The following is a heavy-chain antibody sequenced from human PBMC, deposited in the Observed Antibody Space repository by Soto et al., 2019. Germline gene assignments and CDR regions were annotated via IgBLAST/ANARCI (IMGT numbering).Heavy chain of an antibody. D-gene: IGHD2-15*01. Sequence: EVQLVESGGGLVQPGRSLRLSCAASGFTFDDYAMHWVRQAPGKGLEWVSGISWNSGSIGYADSVKGRFTISRDNAKNSLSLQMNSMGAEDTALYYCAKDIRCGASCYSISDYCYMDVWGKGTTVTVSS. V-gene: IGHV3-9*01. CDR2: ISWNSGSI. CDR1: GFTFDDYA. CDR3: AKDIRCGASCYSISDYCYMDV. J-gene: IGHJ6*03.